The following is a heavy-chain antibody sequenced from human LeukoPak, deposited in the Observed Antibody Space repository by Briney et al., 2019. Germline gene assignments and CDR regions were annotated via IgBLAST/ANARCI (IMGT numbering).Heavy chain of an antibody. D-gene: IGHD6-19*01. CDR3: ARRVVAGISFDP. J-gene: IGHJ5*02. Sequence: SETLSLTCTVSGGSISSSSYYWGWIRQPPGKGLDWIGSIYYSGSTYYNPSLKSRVTISVDTSKNQFSLKLSSVTAADTAVYYCARRVVAGISFDPWGQGTLVTVSS. V-gene: IGHV4-39*01. CDR2: IYYSGST. CDR1: GGSISSSSYY.